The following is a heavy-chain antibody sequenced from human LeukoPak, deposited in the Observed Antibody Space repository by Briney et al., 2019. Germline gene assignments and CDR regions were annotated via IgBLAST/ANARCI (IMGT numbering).Heavy chain of an antibody. D-gene: IGHD1-26*01. J-gene: IGHJ4*02. V-gene: IGHV4-30-4*08. CDR2: IYYSGST. CDR1: GGSISSGDCY. Sequence: SQTLSLTCTVSGGSISSGDCYWSWIRQPPGKGLEWIGYIYYSGSTYYNPSLKSRVTISVDTSKNQFSLKLSSVTAADTAVYYCASDSGSSPFDYWGQGTLVTVSS. CDR3: ASDSGSSPFDY.